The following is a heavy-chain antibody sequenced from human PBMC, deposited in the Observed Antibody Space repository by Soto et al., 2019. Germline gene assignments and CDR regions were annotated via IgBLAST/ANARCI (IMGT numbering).Heavy chain of an antibody. V-gene: IGHV4-39*01. J-gene: IGHJ6*02. CDR2: MYYSGNT. CDR1: GGSLSSSSYY. Sequence: SETLSLTCTVSGGSLSSSSYYWGWIRQPPGKGLEWIGSMYYSGNTYYNPSLRSRVTISVDTSKNQFSLKLSSVTAADTTVYYFAVGNCIGASCYNYYGMDVWGQGTTVTVSS. CDR3: AVGNCIGASCYNYYGMDV. D-gene: IGHD2-15*01.